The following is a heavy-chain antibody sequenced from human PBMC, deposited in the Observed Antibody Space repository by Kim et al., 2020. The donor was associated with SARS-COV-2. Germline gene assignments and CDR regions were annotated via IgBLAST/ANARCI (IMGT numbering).Heavy chain of an antibody. CDR2: IYTSGST. V-gene: IGHV4-61*02. Sequence: SETLSLTCTVSGGSISSGSYYWSWIRQPAGKGLEWIGRIYTSGSTNYNPSLKSRVTISVDTSKNQFSLKLSSVTAADTAVYYCARAGAYCSGGSCYPDAFDIWGQGTMVTVSS. J-gene: IGHJ3*02. CDR3: ARAGAYCSGGSCYPDAFDI. D-gene: IGHD2-15*01. CDR1: GGSISSGSYY.